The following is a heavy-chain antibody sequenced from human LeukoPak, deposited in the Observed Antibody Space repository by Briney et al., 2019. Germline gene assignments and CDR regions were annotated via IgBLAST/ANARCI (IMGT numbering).Heavy chain of an antibody. J-gene: IGHJ6*03. CDR3: ARDPYSGNYGSYYYYYMDV. Sequence: PGGSLRLSCAASGFTFNNYNMNWVRQAPGKALEWVSSITSSGTYILYADSVKGRFTISRDNAKNSLYLQINSLGPEDTAVYFCARDPYSGNYGSYYYYYMDVWGKGTTVTVSS. CDR2: ITSSGTYI. CDR1: GFTFNNYN. D-gene: IGHD3-22*01. V-gene: IGHV3-21*01.